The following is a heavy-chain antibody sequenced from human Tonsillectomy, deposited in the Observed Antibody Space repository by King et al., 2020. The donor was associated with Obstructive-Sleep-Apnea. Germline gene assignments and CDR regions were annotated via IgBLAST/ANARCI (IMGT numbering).Heavy chain of an antibody. CDR1: GGSISSRSDY. D-gene: IGHD1-1*01. V-gene: IGHV4-39*07. Sequence: LQLQESGPGLVKPSETLSLTCTVSGGSISSRSDYWGWIRQPPGKGLEWIGSIYYSGSTYYNPSLKSRVTMSVDTSKNHFSLKLSFVTAADTAVYYCARGPRYTWNDGAADHWGQGTLVTVSS. CDR3: ARGPRYTWNDGAADH. J-gene: IGHJ4*02. CDR2: IYYSGST.